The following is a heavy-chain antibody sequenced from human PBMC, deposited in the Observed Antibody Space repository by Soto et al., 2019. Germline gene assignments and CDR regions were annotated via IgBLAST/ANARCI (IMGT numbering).Heavy chain of an antibody. V-gene: IGHV1-69*13. CDR1: GGTFSSYA. J-gene: IGHJ6*02. D-gene: IGHD2-21*02. CDR2: IIPIFGTA. CDR3: ARGFSAYCGGDCYGKNGMDV. Sequence: GASVKVSCKASGGTFSSYAISWVRQAPGQGLEWMGGIIPIFGTANYAQKFQGRVTITADESTSTAYMELSSLRSEDTAVYYCARGFSAYCGGDCYGKNGMDVWGQGTTVTVS.